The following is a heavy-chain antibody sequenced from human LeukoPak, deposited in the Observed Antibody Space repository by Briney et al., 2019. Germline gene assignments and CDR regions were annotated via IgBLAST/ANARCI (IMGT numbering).Heavy chain of an antibody. V-gene: IGHV1-69*05. Sequence: SVKVSCTASGGTFSSYAISWVRQAPGQGLEWMGRIIPIFGTANYAQKFQGRVTITTDESTSTAYMELSSLRSEDTAVYYCASRRFGSYASLAEYFQHWGQGTLVTVSS. J-gene: IGHJ1*01. CDR2: IIPIFGTA. CDR1: GGTFSSYA. D-gene: IGHD1-26*01. CDR3: ASRRFGSYASLAEYFQH.